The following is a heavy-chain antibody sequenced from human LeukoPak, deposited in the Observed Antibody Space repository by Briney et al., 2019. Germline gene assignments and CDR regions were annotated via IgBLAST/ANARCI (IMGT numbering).Heavy chain of an antibody. CDR2: IIPIFGTA. Sequence: SVKVSCKASGGTFSSYAISWVRQAPGQGLEWMGGIIPIFGTANYAQKFQGRVTITADESTSTAYMELGSLRSEDTAVYYCASSPYYYGSGSYYFDYWGQGTLVTVSS. CDR1: GGTFSSYA. D-gene: IGHD3-10*01. CDR3: ASSPYYYGSGSYYFDY. V-gene: IGHV1-69*13. J-gene: IGHJ4*02.